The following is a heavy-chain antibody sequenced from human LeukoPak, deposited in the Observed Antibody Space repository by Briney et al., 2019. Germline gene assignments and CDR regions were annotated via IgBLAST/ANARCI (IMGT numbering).Heavy chain of an antibody. Sequence: EGSLRLSCAASGFTFSSYWMHWVRQAPGKGLVWVSRINSDGSSTSYADSVKGRFTISRDNAKNTLYLQMNSLRAEDTAVYYCARVPTDYGDYSFDYWGQGTLVTVSS. CDR3: ARVPTDYGDYSFDY. D-gene: IGHD4-17*01. CDR1: GFTFSSYW. CDR2: INSDGSST. V-gene: IGHV3-74*01. J-gene: IGHJ4*02.